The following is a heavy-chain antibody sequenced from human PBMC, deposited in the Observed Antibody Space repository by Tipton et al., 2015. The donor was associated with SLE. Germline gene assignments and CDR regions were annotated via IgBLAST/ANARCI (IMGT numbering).Heavy chain of an antibody. CDR2: IYRSGSA. CDR1: SGSISSGDW. J-gene: IGHJ4*02. CDR3: ARNDFYSLDY. D-gene: IGHD3/OR15-3a*01. Sequence: TLSLTCAVSSGSISSGDWWSWVRQPPGKGLEWIGEIYRSGSATYNPSLKSRVTISMDKSKDQFSLNLASVTPADTAVYYCARNDFYSLDYWGQGTLVTVSS. V-gene: IGHV4-4*02.